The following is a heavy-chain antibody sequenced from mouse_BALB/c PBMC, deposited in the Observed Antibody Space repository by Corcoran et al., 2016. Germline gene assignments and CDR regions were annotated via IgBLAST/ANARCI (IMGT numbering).Heavy chain of an antibody. CDR2: INTYTGEP. CDR1: GYTFTNYG. CDR3: ARSTNQYWYFDV. V-gene: IGHV9-3-1*01. J-gene: IGHJ1*01. D-gene: IGHD2-1*01. Sequence: QIQLVQSGPELKKPGETVKISCKASGYTFTNYGMNWVKQAPGKGLKWMGWINTYTGEPTYADDFKGRFAVSLETSASTAYLQINNLKNEDTATYFCARSTNQYWYFDVWGAGTTVTVSS.